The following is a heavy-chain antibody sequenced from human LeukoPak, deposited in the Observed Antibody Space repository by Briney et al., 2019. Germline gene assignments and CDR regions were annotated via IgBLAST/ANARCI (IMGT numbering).Heavy chain of an antibody. Sequence: GASVKVSCKASGGTFSSYAISWVRQAPGQGLEWMGRIIPILGIANYAQKFQGRVTITADKSTGTAYMELSSLRSEDTAVYYCARVEWGYCSGGSCYSDYWGQGTLVTVSS. CDR3: ARVEWGYCSGGSCYSDY. J-gene: IGHJ4*02. CDR2: IIPILGIA. D-gene: IGHD2-15*01. V-gene: IGHV1-69*04. CDR1: GGTFSSYA.